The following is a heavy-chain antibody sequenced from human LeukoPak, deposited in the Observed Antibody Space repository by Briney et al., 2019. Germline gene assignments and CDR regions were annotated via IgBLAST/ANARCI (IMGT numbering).Heavy chain of an antibody. V-gene: IGHV1-18*01. CDR3: ARPYYYESTGYYLEGLYYFDY. Sequence: ASVKVSCKASGYTFTSYGISWVRQAPGQGLEWMGWISAYNGNTKHAQKLQGRVTMTTDTTTSTAYMELRSLRSDDTAVYYCARPYYYESTGYYLEGLYYFDYWGQRTLVTVSS. J-gene: IGHJ4*02. D-gene: IGHD3-22*01. CDR1: GYTFTSYG. CDR2: ISAYNGNT.